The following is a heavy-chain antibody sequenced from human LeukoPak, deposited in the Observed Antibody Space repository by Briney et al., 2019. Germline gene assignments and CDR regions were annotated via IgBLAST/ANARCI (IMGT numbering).Heavy chain of an antibody. V-gene: IGHV5-51*01. J-gene: IGHJ4*02. D-gene: IGHD5-12*01. CDR1: GDGFTRNW. CDR3: ARLGGYDGYYFDY. Sequence: GESLKISCKGSGDGFTRNWIGWVRQMPGKGLEWMGIIYPGDSETRYSSSIQGQVTILADKSVNTAYLQWSSLKASDTAMYYCARLGGYDGYYFDYWGQGTLVTVSS. CDR2: IYPGDSET.